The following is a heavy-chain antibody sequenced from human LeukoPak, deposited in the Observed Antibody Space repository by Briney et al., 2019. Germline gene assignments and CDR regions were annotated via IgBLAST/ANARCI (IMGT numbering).Heavy chain of an antibody. CDR1: GGTFSSYA. D-gene: IGHD6-13*01. V-gene: IGHV1-69*13. Sequence: GASVKVSCKASGGTFSSYAISWVRQAPGQGLEWMGGIIPIFGTANYAQKFQGRVTITADESTSTAYMELSSLRSEDTAVYYCAREGIAAAGLGNKNWFDLWGQGTLVTVSS. J-gene: IGHJ5*02. CDR2: IIPIFGTA. CDR3: AREGIAAAGLGNKNWFDL.